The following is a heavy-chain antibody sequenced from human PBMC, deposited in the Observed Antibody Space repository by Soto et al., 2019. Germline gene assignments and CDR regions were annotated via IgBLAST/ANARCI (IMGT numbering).Heavy chain of an antibody. CDR2: IDSDGSTT. CDR3: ARPGYSNYGPGVDV. J-gene: IGHJ6*02. V-gene: IGHV3-74*01. Sequence: EVQLVESGGGLVQPGGSLRLSCAASGFTFSVYWMHWVRQAPGKGLVWVSRIDSDGSTTSYADSVKGRFTSSRDNAKSTLYLQMNSLRAEDTAVYYCARPGYSNYGPGVDVWGQGTTVTVSS. CDR1: GFTFSVYW. D-gene: IGHD4-4*01.